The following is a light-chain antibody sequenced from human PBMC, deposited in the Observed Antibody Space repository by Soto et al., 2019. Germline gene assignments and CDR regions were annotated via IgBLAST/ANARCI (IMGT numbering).Light chain of an antibody. J-gene: IGKJ4*01. V-gene: IGKV3-15*01. CDR3: QQYSNWPPLT. CDR2: DAS. CDR1: QSVRSN. Sequence: EIVLTQSPATLSVSPGERATPSCRASQSVRSNLAWYQQKAGQAPRLLIFDASTRATNIPARFSGSGSGTEFTLTISSLQSEDFAVYYCQQYSNWPPLTFGGGTKVEIK.